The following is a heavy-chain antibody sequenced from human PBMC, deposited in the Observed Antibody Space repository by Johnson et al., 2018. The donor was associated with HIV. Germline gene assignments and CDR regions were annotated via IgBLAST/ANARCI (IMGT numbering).Heavy chain of an antibody. CDR2: INTDGSAT. V-gene: IGHV3-74*01. J-gene: IGHJ3*02. D-gene: IGHD3-10*01. Sequence: VQLVESGGGLVQPGGSLRLSCAASGFTFSSYWMHWVRQAPGKGLVWVSRINTDGSATTYADSVKGRFTISRDNAKNTLYLKMDSLGAEDTAVYYCARVQLLADDVVNIWGQGTMVTVSS. CDR1: GFTFSSYW. CDR3: ARVQLLADDVVNI.